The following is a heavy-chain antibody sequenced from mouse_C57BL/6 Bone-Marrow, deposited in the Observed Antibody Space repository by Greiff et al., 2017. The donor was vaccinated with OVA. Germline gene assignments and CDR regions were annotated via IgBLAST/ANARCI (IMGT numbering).Heavy chain of an antibody. CDR1: GYTFTDYY. Sequence: VQLKQSGPVLVKPGASVKMSCKASGYTFTDYYMNWVKQSHGKSLEWIGVINPYNGGTSYNQKFKGKATLTVDKSSSTAYMELNSLTSEDSAVYYCARSGKYYFDYWGQGTTLTVSS. J-gene: IGHJ2*01. V-gene: IGHV1-19*01. CDR3: ARSGKYYFDY. CDR2: INPYNGGT. D-gene: IGHD2-1*01.